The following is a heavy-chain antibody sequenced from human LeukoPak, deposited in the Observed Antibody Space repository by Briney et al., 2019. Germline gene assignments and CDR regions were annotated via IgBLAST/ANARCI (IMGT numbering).Heavy chain of an antibody. CDR3: ARDRYGTGSYDY. J-gene: IGHJ4*02. CDR1: GYTFTNYG. CDR2: SSDYNGHK. V-gene: IGHV1-18*01. Sequence: ASVKVSCKASGYTFTNYGISWVRQAPGQGLEWMGWSSDYNGHKNYAQRLQGRVTMTTDTSTNIAYIELRSLIPDDTAVYYCARDRYGTGSYDYWGQGTLVAVSS. D-gene: IGHD3-10*01.